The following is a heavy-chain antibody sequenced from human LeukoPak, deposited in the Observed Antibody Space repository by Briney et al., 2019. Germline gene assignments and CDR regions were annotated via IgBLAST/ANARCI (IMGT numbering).Heavy chain of an antibody. CDR2: ISYDGSNK. CDR3: AKDSLDSSSWFRYYGMDV. Sequence: GRSLRLSCAASGFTFSSYGMHWVRQAPGKGLEGVAVISYDGSNKYYADSVKGRFTISRDNSKNTLYLQMNSLRAEDTAVYYCAKDSLDSSSWFRYYGMDVWGQGTTVTVSS. D-gene: IGHD6-13*01. CDR1: GFTFSSYG. V-gene: IGHV3-30*18. J-gene: IGHJ6*02.